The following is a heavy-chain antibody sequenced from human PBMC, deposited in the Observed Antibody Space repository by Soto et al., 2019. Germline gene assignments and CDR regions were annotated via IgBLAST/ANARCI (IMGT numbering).Heavy chain of an antibody. CDR1: GGTFSNSV. CDR2: SIPIFGTA. CDR3: ARAPILVGVTPYEDYFDS. D-gene: IGHD3-3*01. Sequence: SVKVSCKASGGTFSNSVISWVRQAPGQGLEWMGGSIPIFGTANYAQKFQGRVPIIADESTSTAYMEVTSLRSEDTAVYYCARAPILVGVTPYEDYFDSWGQGTLVPVSS. J-gene: IGHJ4*02. V-gene: IGHV1-69*13.